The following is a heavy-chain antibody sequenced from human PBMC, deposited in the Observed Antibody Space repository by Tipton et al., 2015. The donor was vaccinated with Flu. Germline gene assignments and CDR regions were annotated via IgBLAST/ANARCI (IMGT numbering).Heavy chain of an antibody. CDR3: ARGQKSHYYGSGSYPAGGEN. D-gene: IGHD3-10*01. CDR1: GGSFSGYY. CDR2: INHSGST. J-gene: IGHJ4*02. Sequence: TLSLTCAVYGGSFSGYYWSWIRQPPGKGLEWIGEINHSGSTNYNPSLKSRVTISVDTSKNQFSLKLSSVTAADTAVYYCARGQKSHYYGSGSYPAGGENWGQGTLVTVSS. V-gene: IGHV4-34*01.